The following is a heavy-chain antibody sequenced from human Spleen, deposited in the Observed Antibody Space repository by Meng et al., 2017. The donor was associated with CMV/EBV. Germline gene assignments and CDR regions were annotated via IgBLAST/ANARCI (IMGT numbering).Heavy chain of an antibody. CDR3: ARSPIFGVVIIPSYYFDY. CDR1: GFTFDDYG. J-gene: IGHJ4*02. V-gene: IGHV3-20*04. D-gene: IGHD3-3*01. Sequence: GESLKISWAASGFTFDDYGMSWVRQAPGKGLEWVSGINWNGGSTGYADSVKGRFTISRDNAKNSLYLQMNSLRAEDTALYYCARSPIFGVVIIPSYYFDYWGQGTLVTVSS. CDR2: INWNGGST.